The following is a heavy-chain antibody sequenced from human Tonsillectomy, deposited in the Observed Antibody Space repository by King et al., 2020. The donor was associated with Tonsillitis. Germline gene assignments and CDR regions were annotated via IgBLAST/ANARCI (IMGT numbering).Heavy chain of an antibody. Sequence: VQLQQWGAGLLKPSETLSLTCAVYGGSFSGYYWSWIRQPPGKGLEWIGEINHSGSTNYNPSLKSRVTISVDTSKNQFSLKLSSVTAADTAVYYCAVYRYGSGSYSADYGGQGTLVTVSS. V-gene: IGHV4-34*01. CDR3: AVYRYGSGSYSADY. CDR2: INHSGST. J-gene: IGHJ4*02. CDR1: GGSFSGYY. D-gene: IGHD3-10*01.